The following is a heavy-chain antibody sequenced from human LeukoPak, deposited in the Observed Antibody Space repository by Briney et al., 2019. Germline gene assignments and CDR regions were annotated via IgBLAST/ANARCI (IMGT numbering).Heavy chain of an antibody. CDR2: ISSSSSTI. CDR1: GFTFSSYA. Sequence: PGGSLRLSCAASGFTFSSYAMHWVRQAPGKGLEWVSYISSSSSTIYYADSVKGRFTISRDNAKNSLYLQMNSLRAEDTAVYYCAREAWFCRGGCYFDYWGQGTLVTVSS. J-gene: IGHJ4*02. CDR3: AREAWFCRGGCYFDY. D-gene: IGHD3-10*01. V-gene: IGHV3-48*01.